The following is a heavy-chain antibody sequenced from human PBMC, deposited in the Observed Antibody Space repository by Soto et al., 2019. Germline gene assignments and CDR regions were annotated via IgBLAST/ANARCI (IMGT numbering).Heavy chain of an antibody. V-gene: IGHV3-23*01. CDR3: AKASGWFGEFDY. D-gene: IGHD3-10*01. Sequence: EVQLLESGGGLVQPGGSLRLSCAASGCTFSSYAMSWGRQAPGKGLEWVSAISGSGGSTYYADSVKGRFTISRDTSKNTLYLQMHSLRAEDTDVYDCAKASGWFGEFDYWGQGTLVTVSS. J-gene: IGHJ4*02. CDR1: GCTFSSYA. CDR2: ISGSGGST.